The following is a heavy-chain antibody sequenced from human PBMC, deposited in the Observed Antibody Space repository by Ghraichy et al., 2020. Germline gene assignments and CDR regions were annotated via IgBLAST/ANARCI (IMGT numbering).Heavy chain of an antibody. CDR1: GFTFSGYA. Sequence: GGSLRLSCAASGFTFSGYAMSWVRQAPGKGLEWVSGISDSGGNTSYADSVKGRFTISRDNSKNTLYLQMNSLRAEDTAVFYCAKDSSSAWFEVKGDCYYYYMDVWGKGTTVTVSS. CDR2: ISDSGGNT. CDR3: AKDSSSAWFEVKGDCYYYYMDV. V-gene: IGHV3-23*01. D-gene: IGHD6-13*01. J-gene: IGHJ6*03.